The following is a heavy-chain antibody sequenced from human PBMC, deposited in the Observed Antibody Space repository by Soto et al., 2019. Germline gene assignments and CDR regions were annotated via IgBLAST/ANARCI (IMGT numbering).Heavy chain of an antibody. CDR2: ISYDGSNK. D-gene: IGHD2-15*01. CDR3: AKVVLDRCCSGGSCQNWFDP. Sequence: QVQLVESGGGVVQPGRSLRLSCAASGFTFSSYGMHWVRQAPGKGLEWVAVISYDGSNKYYADSVKGRFTISRDNSKNTLYLEMNVLRAEETAVCDCAKVVLDRCCSGGSCQNWFDPLGQGTLVTVSS. CDR1: GFTFSSYG. V-gene: IGHV3-30*18. J-gene: IGHJ5*02.